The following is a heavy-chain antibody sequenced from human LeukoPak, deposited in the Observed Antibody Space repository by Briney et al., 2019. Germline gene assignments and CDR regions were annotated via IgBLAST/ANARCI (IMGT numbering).Heavy chain of an antibody. CDR3: ARDLSPVVRASPMGY. D-gene: IGHD3-10*01. Sequence: PGGSLRLSCAASGFTFTSYGMHWVRQAPGKGLEWVALITYDGYYKYYSDSVKGRFTISSDTSKNTMYLQMDSLRAEDTAVYYCARDLSPVVRASPMGYWGQGTLVTVSP. CDR2: ITYDGYYK. V-gene: IGHV3-30*03. CDR1: GFTFTSYG. J-gene: IGHJ4*02.